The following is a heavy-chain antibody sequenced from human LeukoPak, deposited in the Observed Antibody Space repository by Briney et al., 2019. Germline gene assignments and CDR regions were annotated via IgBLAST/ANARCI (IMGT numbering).Heavy chain of an antibody. J-gene: IGHJ3*02. Sequence: GGSLRLSCAASGFTFNTYAMSCVRQAPGKGLEWVSGISGSGGSTYYADSVKGRFTISRDNSKNTLSLHMSSLRAEDAAVYYCAKGPNFWLTPIAFAIWGQGTMVTVSS. CDR2: ISGSGGST. D-gene: IGHD3-3*01. V-gene: IGHV3-23*01. CDR3: AKGPNFWLTPIAFAI. CDR1: GFTFNTYA.